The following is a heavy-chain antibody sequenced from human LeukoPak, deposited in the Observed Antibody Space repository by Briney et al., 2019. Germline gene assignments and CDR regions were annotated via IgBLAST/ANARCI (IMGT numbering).Heavy chain of an antibody. J-gene: IGHJ4*02. CDR2: MNPNSGNT. CDR3: ARAGGYCGRISCPCYFDY. Sequence: ASVKVSCTASGYTFTSYDINWVRQATGQGLEWMGWMNPNSGNTGYAQKFQGRVTMTRNTSISTAYMELSSLRSEDTAVYYCARAGGYCGRISCPCYFDYWGQGSLVAVSS. D-gene: IGHD2-15*01. CDR1: GYTFTSYD. V-gene: IGHV1-8*01.